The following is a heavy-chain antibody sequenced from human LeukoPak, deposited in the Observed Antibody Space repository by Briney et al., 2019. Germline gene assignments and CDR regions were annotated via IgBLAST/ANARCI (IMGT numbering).Heavy chain of an antibody. CDR3: AKDRYYDSSVGLWDY. D-gene: IGHD3-22*01. Sequence: GGSLRLSCAASGFTFSSYAMHWVRQAPGKGLEYVSAISSNGGSTYYADSVKGRFTISRDNSKNTLYLQMNSLRAEDTAVYYCAKDRYYDSSVGLWDYWGQGTLVTVSS. CDR2: ISSNGGST. V-gene: IGHV3-64*04. J-gene: IGHJ4*02. CDR1: GFTFSSYA.